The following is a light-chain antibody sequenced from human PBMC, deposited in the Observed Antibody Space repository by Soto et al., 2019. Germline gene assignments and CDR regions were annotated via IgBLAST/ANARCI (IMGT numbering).Light chain of an antibody. Sequence: DIQMTQSPSSLSASVGDRVTITCQASQGINNYLNWNQQKPGKPPKLLIYDASNLEAGVPSRFSGSGSGTDFTFSITSLQPEDVATYYCQQYESLPPRFGPGTTVEIK. CDR3: QQYESLPPR. J-gene: IGKJ3*01. V-gene: IGKV1-33*01. CDR2: DAS. CDR1: QGINNY.